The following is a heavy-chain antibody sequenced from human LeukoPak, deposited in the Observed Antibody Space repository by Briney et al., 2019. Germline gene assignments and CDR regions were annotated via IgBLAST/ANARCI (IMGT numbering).Heavy chain of an antibody. V-gene: IGHV3-21*01. Sequence: GGSLRLSCAASGFTFSSYSMNWVRQAPGKGLEWVSSISSSSSYIYYADSVKGRFTISRDNAKNSLYLQMNSLRAEDTAVYYCARIRFGESYAPKSYYYYYMDVWGKGTTVTISS. D-gene: IGHD3-10*01. CDR1: GFTFSSYS. J-gene: IGHJ6*03. CDR2: ISSSSSYI. CDR3: ARIRFGESYAPKSYYYYYMDV.